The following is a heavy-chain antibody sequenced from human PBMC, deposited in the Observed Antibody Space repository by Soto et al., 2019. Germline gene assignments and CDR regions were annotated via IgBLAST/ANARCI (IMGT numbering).Heavy chain of an antibody. Sequence: SESLSLTCTVSGGSISSGDYYWSWIRQPPGKGLEWIGYIYYSGSTYYNPSLKSRVTISVDTSKNQFSLKLSSVTAADTAVYYCARDSRTPIAARPSYYYGMDVWGQGTTVTVSS. V-gene: IGHV4-30-4*01. CDR2: IYYSGST. CDR3: ARDSRTPIAARPSYYYGMDV. D-gene: IGHD6-6*01. J-gene: IGHJ6*02. CDR1: GGSISSGDYY.